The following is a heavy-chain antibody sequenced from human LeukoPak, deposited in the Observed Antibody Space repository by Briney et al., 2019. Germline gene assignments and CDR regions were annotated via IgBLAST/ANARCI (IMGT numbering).Heavy chain of an antibody. CDR1: GLTFSSDW. J-gene: IGHJ4*02. CDR2: INSDASTI. V-gene: IGHV3-74*01. D-gene: IGHD6-13*01. CDR3: AREPSSGSVSSWYPLDY. Sequence: GSLRLSCAASGLTFSSDWMHWVRQVPGKGLVWVSRINSDASTINYADSVKGRFTISRDNAKNTLYLQMNSLRVEDTAVYYCAREPSSGSVSSWYPLDYWGQGTLVTVSS.